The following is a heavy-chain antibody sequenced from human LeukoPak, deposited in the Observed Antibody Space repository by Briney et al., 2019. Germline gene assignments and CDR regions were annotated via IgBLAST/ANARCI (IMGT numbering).Heavy chain of an antibody. J-gene: IGHJ4*02. CDR3: TKGTIWLPFDY. CDR1: GFTFSNYA. CDR2: ISGSGGST. Sequence: GGSLRLSCAASGFTFSNYAMSWVRQAPGKGLERVSAISGSGGSTYYADSVKGRFTISRDNSKNTLYLQMNSLRAEDTAVYYCTKGTIWLPFDYWGQGTLVTVSS. D-gene: IGHD5-18*01. V-gene: IGHV3-23*01.